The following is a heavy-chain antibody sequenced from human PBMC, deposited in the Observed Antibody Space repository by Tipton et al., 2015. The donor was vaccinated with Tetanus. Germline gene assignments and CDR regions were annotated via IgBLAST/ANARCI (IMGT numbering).Heavy chain of an antibody. CDR2: ISGSGGST. Sequence: TASGFTFSSYAMSWVRQAPGKGLEWVSAISGSGGSTYYADSVKGRFTISRDNSKNTLYLQMNSLRAEDTAVYYCAKDGSSGYYYDYWGQGTLVTVSS. V-gene: IGHV3-23*01. D-gene: IGHD3-22*01. J-gene: IGHJ4*02. CDR1: GFTFSSYA. CDR3: AKDGSSGYYYDY.